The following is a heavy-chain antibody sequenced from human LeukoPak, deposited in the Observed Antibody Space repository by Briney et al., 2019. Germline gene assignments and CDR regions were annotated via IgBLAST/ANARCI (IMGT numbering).Heavy chain of an antibody. CDR3: ARGGLFAFDI. J-gene: IGHJ3*02. V-gene: IGHV4-59*02. CDR2: IYYSGST. Sequence: PSETLSLTCTVSGGSVSSYYWSWIRQPPGKGLEWIGYIYYSGSTTYNPSLESRVTISVDTSKNQFSLRLTSVTAADTAIFYCARGGLFAFDIWGQGTTVIVSS. CDR1: GGSVSSYY.